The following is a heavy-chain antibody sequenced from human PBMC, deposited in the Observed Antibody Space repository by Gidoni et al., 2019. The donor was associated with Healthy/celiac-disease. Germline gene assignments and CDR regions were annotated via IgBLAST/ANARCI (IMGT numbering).Heavy chain of an antibody. CDR3: ASLYYDSSGYLDWYFDL. V-gene: IGHV1-2*02. D-gene: IGHD3-22*01. CDR1: GYTFTGYY. CDR2: INPNSGGT. J-gene: IGHJ2*01. Sequence: QVQLVQSGAEVKKPGASVKVSCKASGYTFTGYYMHWVRQAPGQGLEWMGWINPNSGGTNYAQKFQGRVTMTRDTSISTAYMELSRLRSDDTAVYYCASLYYDSSGYLDWYFDLWGRGTLVTVSS.